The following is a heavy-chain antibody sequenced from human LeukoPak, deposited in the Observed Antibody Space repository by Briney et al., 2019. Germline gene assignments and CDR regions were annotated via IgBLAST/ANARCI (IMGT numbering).Heavy chain of an antibody. Sequence: GESLKISCKGSGYSFISQWIGRGRQMPGKGLEWMGIIYPGDSDTRHSPSFQGQVTISADKSISTAYLQWSSLKASDTAMYYCVRRGSGSSSFYWIDYWGQGTLVTVSS. CDR1: GYSFISQW. CDR2: IYPGDSDT. J-gene: IGHJ4*02. CDR3: VRRGSGSSSFYWIDY. V-gene: IGHV5-51*01. D-gene: IGHD6-13*01.